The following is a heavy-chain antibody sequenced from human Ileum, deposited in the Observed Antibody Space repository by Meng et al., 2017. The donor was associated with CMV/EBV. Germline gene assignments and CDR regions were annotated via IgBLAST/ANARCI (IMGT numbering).Heavy chain of an antibody. CDR2: IKSKIDDETT. CDR3: ARGSTAVVPAAPDDY. J-gene: IGHJ4*02. V-gene: IGHV3-15*01. D-gene: IGHD2-2*01. Sequence: GESLKISCAASGFTFISAWMAWVRQAPGKGLDWVGRIKSKIDDETTDYGVPVRGRFIISRDDTKNILYLQMNSLKTEDTAVYYCARGSTAVVPAAPDDYWGQGTLVTVSS. CDR1: GFTFISAW.